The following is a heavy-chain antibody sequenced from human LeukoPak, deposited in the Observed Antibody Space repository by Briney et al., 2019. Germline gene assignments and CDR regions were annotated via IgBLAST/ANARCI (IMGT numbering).Heavy chain of an antibody. D-gene: IGHD6-6*01. Sequence: SETLSLTCAVSGASISSSYWWSWVRQPPGKGLEWIGEIYHSGTTNYNPSLKSRVTISVDKSKNQFSLKLRSVTAADTAVYYCARSFDCSSSFRPPVYWGQGTLVTVSS. J-gene: IGHJ4*02. CDR1: GASISSSYW. CDR2: IYHSGTT. CDR3: ARSFDCSSSFRPPVY. V-gene: IGHV4-4*02.